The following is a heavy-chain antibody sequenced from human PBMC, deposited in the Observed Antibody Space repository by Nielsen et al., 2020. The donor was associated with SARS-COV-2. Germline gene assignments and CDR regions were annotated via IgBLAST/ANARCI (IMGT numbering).Heavy chain of an antibody. CDR2: INSSGGRT. J-gene: IGHJ4*02. V-gene: IGHV1-46*01. CDR1: GYTFTSHY. D-gene: IGHD2-15*01. Sequence: ASVKVSCKTSGYTFTSHYVHWVRQAPGQWLEWMGLINSSGGRTIYAQMFQGRVTVTRDTSTSTVYMELSSLRSEDTAVYYCARGGLVVVDSFDYWGQGTLVTLSS. CDR3: ARGGLVVVDSFDY.